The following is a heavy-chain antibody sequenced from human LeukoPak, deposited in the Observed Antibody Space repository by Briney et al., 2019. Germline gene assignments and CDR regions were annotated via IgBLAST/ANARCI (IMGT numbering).Heavy chain of an antibody. CDR1: GYTFTSFG. D-gene: IGHD3/OR15-3a*01. CDR3: AKLPAWTADY. Sequence: ASVKVSCKASGYTFTSFGIGWVRQAPGQGLEWMGWINTNTGNPTYAQGFTGRFVLSLDTSVSTAYLQISSLKAEDTAVYYCAKLPAWTADYWGQGTLVTVSS. J-gene: IGHJ4*02. CDR2: INTNTGNP. V-gene: IGHV7-4-1*02.